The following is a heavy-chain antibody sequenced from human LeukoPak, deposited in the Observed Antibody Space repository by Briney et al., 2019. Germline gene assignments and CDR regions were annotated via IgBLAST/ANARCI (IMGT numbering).Heavy chain of an antibody. CDR3: AKDRPNYYGSNGHYYKLNGDC. J-gene: IGHJ4*02. V-gene: IGHV3-23*01. Sequence: QTGGSLRLSCVVTGFTFSSHVMSWVRQAPGKGLEWVSATTGSGGSTYHTDSVKGRFTISRDNSKNTLYLQMNSLRAEDTAVYYCAKDRPNYYGSNGHYYKLNGDCWGQGTLVTVSS. D-gene: IGHD3-22*01. CDR1: GFTFSSHV. CDR2: TTGSGGST.